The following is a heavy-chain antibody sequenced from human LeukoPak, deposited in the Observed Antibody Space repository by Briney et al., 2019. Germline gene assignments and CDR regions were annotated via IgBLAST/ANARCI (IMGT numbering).Heavy chain of an antibody. Sequence: ASVKVSCKASGYTFTSYDINWVRQATGQGLEWMGWMNPNSGNTGYAQKFQGRVTMTRNTSISTAYMELSSLRSEDTAVYYCARGVLSGSYYVFDYWGQGALVTVSS. D-gene: IGHD1-26*01. CDR1: GYTFTSYD. CDR3: ARGVLSGSYYVFDY. J-gene: IGHJ4*02. CDR2: MNPNSGNT. V-gene: IGHV1-8*01.